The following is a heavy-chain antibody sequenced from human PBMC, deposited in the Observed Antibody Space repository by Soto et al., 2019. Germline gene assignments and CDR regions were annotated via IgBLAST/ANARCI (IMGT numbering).Heavy chain of an antibody. V-gene: IGHV4-59*01. CDR3: ARGGIAAAATRGLFDY. CDR2: IYYSGST. D-gene: IGHD6-13*01. J-gene: IGHJ4*02. Sequence: SETLSLTYTVSGGSISSYYWSWIRQPPGKGLEWIGYIYYSGSTNYNPSLKSRVTISVDTSKNQFSLKLSSVTAADTAVYYCARGGIAAAATRGLFDYWGQGTLVTVSS. CDR1: GGSISSYY.